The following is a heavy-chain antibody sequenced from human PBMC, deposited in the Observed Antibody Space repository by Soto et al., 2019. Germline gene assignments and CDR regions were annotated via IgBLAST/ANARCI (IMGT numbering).Heavy chain of an antibody. D-gene: IGHD3-3*01. CDR1: GFTFSSYA. V-gene: IGHV3-23*01. CDR3: AKDISREEDDFWSGYHSAGAFDI. Sequence: EVQLLESGGGLVQPGGSLRLSCAASGFTFSSYAMSWVRQAPGKGLEWVSAISGSGGSTYYADSVKGRFTISRDNSKNTLYLQMNSLRAEDTAVYYCAKDISREEDDFWSGYHSAGAFDIWGQGTMVTVSS. J-gene: IGHJ3*02. CDR2: ISGSGGST.